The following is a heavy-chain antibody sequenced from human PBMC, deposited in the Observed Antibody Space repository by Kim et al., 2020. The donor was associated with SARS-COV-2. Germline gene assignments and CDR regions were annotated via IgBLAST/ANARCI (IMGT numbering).Heavy chain of an antibody. J-gene: IGHJ2*01. Sequence: SETLSLTCTVSGGSISSYYWSWIRQPPGKGLEWIGYIYYSGSTNYNPSLKSRVTISVDTSKNQFSLKLSSVTAADTAVYYCARASGGTAMVTWYFDLWGRGTLVTVSS. CDR1: GGSISSYY. CDR2: IYYSGST. V-gene: IGHV4-59*01. D-gene: IGHD5-18*01. CDR3: ARASGGTAMVTWYFDL.